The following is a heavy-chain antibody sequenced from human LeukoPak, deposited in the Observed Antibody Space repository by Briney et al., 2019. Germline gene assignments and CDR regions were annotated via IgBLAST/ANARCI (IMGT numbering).Heavy chain of an antibody. Sequence: GGSLRHSCAASGFTFRRYLMHWVRPAPGKGVVWVYRMNTDGNRTDYADSVKGRITRSRDNAKNTLYLQMNSLGAEDAAVYSCASDFNGRDDYWGQGTLVTVSS. J-gene: IGHJ4*02. D-gene: IGHD2-8*01. V-gene: IGHV3-74*01. CDR1: GFTFRRYL. CDR3: ASDFNGRDDY. CDR2: MNTDGNRT.